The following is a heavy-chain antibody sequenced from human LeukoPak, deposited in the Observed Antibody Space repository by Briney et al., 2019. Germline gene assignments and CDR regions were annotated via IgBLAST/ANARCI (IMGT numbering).Heavy chain of an antibody. CDR2: IYPGDSDT. Sequence: GESLKISCKGSGYSFTRNWIGWVRQMPGKGLEWMGIIYPGDSDTRYSPTFQGQVTISADKSISTAYLQWSSLKASDTAMYYCASSEYSNGWTNYWGQGTLVTVSS. D-gene: IGHD6-19*01. J-gene: IGHJ4*02. CDR1: GYSFTRNW. V-gene: IGHV5-51*01. CDR3: ASSEYSNGWTNY.